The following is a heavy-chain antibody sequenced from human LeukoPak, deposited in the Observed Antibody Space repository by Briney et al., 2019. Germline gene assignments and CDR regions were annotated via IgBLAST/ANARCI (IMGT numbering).Heavy chain of an antibody. V-gene: IGHV1-2*02. J-gene: IGHJ4*02. CDR2: INPDTGGT. D-gene: IGHD4/OR15-4a*01. CDR1: GYTFSVFY. CDR3: AREAQDYDAFDY. Sequence: ASVTVSCKASGYTFSVFYIHWVRQAPGQGLEWMGWINPDTGGTYYAQKFQGRVTMARDTSISTASMELNRLLSDDTAVYYCAREAQDYDAFDYWGQGTLVTVSS.